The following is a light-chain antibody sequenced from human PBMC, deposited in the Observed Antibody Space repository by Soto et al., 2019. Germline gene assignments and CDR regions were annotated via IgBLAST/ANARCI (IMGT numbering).Light chain of an antibody. CDR2: AAS. J-gene: IGKJ4*01. Sequence: DIQMTQSPSSLAVSVGDRVTFSCRASQDISNFLNWYQQKPGKAPQLLIYAASRLQSGVPARFSGSGAGTHFTLTISSLQPEDFATYFCQQSYTTVRSFGGGTKVDIK. CDR1: QDISNF. CDR3: QQSYTTVRS. V-gene: IGKV1-39*01.